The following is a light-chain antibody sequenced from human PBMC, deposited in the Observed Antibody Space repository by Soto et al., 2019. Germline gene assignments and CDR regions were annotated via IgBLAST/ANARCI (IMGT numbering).Light chain of an antibody. J-gene: IGKJ5*01. Sequence: EIVLTQSPATLSLSPAERATLSCRASQSGGSFLAWYQQKPGQAPRLLMYDASNRATGIPARFSGSGSGTDLSLTISSRVPEDYAANYYHQRRNWHPITFGQGTRLEIK. CDR1: QSGGSF. V-gene: IGKV3-11*01. CDR3: HQRRNWHPIT. CDR2: DAS.